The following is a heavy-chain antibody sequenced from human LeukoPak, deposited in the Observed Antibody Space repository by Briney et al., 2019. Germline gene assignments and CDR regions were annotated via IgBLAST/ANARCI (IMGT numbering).Heavy chain of an antibody. Sequence: GGSLRLSCAASGFTFSSYAMHWVRQAPGKGLEWVAVISYDGSNKYYADSMKGRFTISRDNSKSTLYLQMNSLRAEDTAVYYCARDLNWGDSSLWGQGTLVTVSS. V-gene: IGHV3-30-3*01. CDR3: ARDLNWGDSSL. CDR2: ISYDGSNK. D-gene: IGHD7-27*01. J-gene: IGHJ4*02. CDR1: GFTFSSYA.